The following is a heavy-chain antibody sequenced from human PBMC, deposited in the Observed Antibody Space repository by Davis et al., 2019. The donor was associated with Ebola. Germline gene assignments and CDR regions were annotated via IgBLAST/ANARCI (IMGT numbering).Heavy chain of an antibody. CDR1: GYTFTGYD. D-gene: IGHD4-17*01. V-gene: IGHV1-8*01. Sequence: ASVKVSCKASGYTFTGYDINWVRQATGQGLEWMGWMNPNSGNTGYAQKFQGRVTMTRENSMSTAYMELSSLRSEDTAVYFCAREKPDYGDYGSPDYWGQGTLVTVSS. CDR3: AREKPDYGDYGSPDY. CDR2: MNPNSGNT. J-gene: IGHJ4*02.